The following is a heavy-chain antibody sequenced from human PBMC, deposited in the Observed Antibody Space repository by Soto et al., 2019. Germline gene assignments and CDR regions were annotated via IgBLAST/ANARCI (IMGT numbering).Heavy chain of an antibody. J-gene: IGHJ6*02. V-gene: IGHV1-18*01. CDR1: GYTFTTYG. CDR3: ARAVGVCSYGPQIGGMDE. CDR2: IDTHTGET. D-gene: IGHD3-10*01. Sequence: QAQVLQSGPEVKKPGASVKVSCKTSGYTFTTYGVSWVRQAPGQGLEWMGWIDTHTGETRYPQKFQARVTVTADTTSSTANMEVRTMTSDDTASEYCARAVGVCSYGPQIGGMDEWGQGTTVTVSS.